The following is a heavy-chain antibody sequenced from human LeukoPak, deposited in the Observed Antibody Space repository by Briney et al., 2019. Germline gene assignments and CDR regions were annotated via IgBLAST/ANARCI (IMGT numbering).Heavy chain of an antibody. V-gene: IGHV4-59*12. Sequence: SETLSLTCTVSGGSISSYYWSWIRQPPGKGLEWIGYIYYSGSTNYNPSLKSRVTISVDTSKNQFSLKLSSVTAADTAVYYCARVGTYYYDSSGYYYSYYYYMDVWGKGTTVTVSS. D-gene: IGHD3-22*01. CDR1: GGSISSYY. CDR2: IYYSGST. J-gene: IGHJ6*03. CDR3: ARVGTYYYDSSGYYYSYYYYMDV.